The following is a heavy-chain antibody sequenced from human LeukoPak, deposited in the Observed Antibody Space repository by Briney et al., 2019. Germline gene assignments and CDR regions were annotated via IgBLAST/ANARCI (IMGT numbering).Heavy chain of an antibody. V-gene: IGHV3-23*01. D-gene: IGHD1-26*01. J-gene: IGHJ4*02. CDR2: ISGGGDDK. CDR3: AKEGSYSGSRFDY. Sequence: GGSLRLSCAASGFTFSSYAMSWVRQAPGKGLEWVSFISGGGDDKYYADSVRGRFTMSRDNSMNTLFLQMNSLRGEDTAVYYCAKEGSYSGSRFDYWGQGSLVTVSS. CDR1: GFTFSSYA.